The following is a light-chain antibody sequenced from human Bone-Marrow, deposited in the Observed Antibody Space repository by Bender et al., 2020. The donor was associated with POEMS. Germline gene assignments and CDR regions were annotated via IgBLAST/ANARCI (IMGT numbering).Light chain of an antibody. CDR3: QVWDSSSWV. CDR1: SIGSYS. CDR2: DDS. Sequence: SYVLTQPPSVSVAPGQAARITCGGNSIGSYSVHWYQHMPGQAPVLVVYDDSARPSGIPERFSGSKSGNTATLTISRVEAGDEAEYYCQVWDSSSWVFGGGTKLTVL. J-gene: IGLJ3*02. V-gene: IGLV3-21*02.